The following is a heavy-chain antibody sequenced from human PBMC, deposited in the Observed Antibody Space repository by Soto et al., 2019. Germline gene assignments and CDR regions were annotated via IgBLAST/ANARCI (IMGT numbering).Heavy chain of an antibody. CDR1: GCPFSTYS. CDR3: ARVVRMGSGWYDAFDI. V-gene: IGHV3-13*01. J-gene: IGHJ3*02. D-gene: IGHD6-19*01. Sequence: PGGSLRLSCAASGCPFSTYSLSWVRQATGKGLEWVSAIGTAGDTYYPGSVKGRFTISRENAKNSLYLQMNSLRAGDTAVYYCARVVRMGSGWYDAFDIWGQGTMVTVSS. CDR2: IGTAGDT.